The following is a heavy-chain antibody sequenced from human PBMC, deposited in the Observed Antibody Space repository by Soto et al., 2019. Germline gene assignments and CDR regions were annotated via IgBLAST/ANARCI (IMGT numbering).Heavy chain of an antibody. CDR3: ARLAVAGTGFDY. Sequence: PTHSIACAISGDRVSSNSAAWNWIRQSPSRGLEWLGRTYYRSKWYNDYAVSVKSRITINPDTSKNQFSLQLNSVTPEDTAVYYCARLAVAGTGFDYWGQGTLVTVSS. CDR2: TYYRSKWYN. D-gene: IGHD6-19*01. V-gene: IGHV6-1*01. CDR1: GDRVSSNSAA. J-gene: IGHJ4*02.